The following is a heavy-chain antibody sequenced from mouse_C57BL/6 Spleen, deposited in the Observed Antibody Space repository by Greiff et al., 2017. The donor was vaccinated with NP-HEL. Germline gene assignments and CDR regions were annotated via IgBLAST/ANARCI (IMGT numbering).Heavy chain of an antibody. CDR3: ARGGSNYAMDY. CDR1: GYTFTNYW. CDR2: IYPGGGYT. J-gene: IGHJ4*01. Sequence: VKLQQSGAELVRPGTSVKMSCKASGYTFTNYWIGWAKQRPGHGLEWIGDIYPGGGYTNYNEKFKGKATLTADKSSSTAYMQFSSLTSEDSAIYYCARGGSNYAMDYWGQGTSVTVSS. V-gene: IGHV1-63*01. D-gene: IGHD1-1*01.